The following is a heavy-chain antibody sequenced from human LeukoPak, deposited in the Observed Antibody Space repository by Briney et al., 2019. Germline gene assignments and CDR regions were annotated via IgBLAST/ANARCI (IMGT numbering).Heavy chain of an antibody. Sequence: GRSLRLSCAASGFTFSSYGMHWVRQAPGKGLEWVAVIWYDGSNKYYADSVKGRFTISRDNSKNTLYPQMNSLRAEDTAVYYCARDYRISMVRGVMDYWGQGTLVTVSS. CDR1: GFTFSSYG. CDR3: ARDYRISMVRGVMDY. V-gene: IGHV3-33*01. CDR2: IWYDGSNK. D-gene: IGHD3-10*01. J-gene: IGHJ4*02.